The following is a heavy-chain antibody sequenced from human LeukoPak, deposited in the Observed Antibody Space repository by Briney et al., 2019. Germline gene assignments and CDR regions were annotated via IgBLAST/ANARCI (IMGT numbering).Heavy chain of an antibody. J-gene: IGHJ6*03. D-gene: IGHD4-17*01. CDR3: ARVGGDYDYYYMDV. Sequence: GGSLRLSCAASGFTFSSYAMNWVRQAPGKGLEWVSSISSSSSYIYYADSVKGRFTISRDNAKNTLYLQMNSLRAEDTAVYYCARVGGDYDYYYMDVWGKGTTVTVSS. V-gene: IGHV3-21*01. CDR2: ISSSSSYI. CDR1: GFTFSSYA.